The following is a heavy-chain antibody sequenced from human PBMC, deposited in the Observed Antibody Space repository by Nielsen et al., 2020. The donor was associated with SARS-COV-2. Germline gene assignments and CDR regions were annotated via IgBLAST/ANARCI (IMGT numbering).Heavy chain of an antibody. Sequence: GESLKISCAASGFTFSSYAMHWVRQAPGKGLEWVAVISYDGSNKYHADSVKGRFTISRDNSKNTLYLQMNSLRAEDTAVYYCARDELYYDILTGYYFPADNYYYYYYGMDVWGQGTTVTVSS. J-gene: IGHJ6*02. V-gene: IGHV3-30-3*01. D-gene: IGHD3-9*01. CDR3: ARDELYYDILTGYYFPADNYYYYYYGMDV. CDR2: ISYDGSNK. CDR1: GFTFSSYA.